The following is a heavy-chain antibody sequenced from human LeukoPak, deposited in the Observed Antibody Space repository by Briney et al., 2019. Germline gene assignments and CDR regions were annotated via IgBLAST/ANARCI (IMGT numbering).Heavy chain of an antibody. D-gene: IGHD4-17*01. CDR2: ISAYNGNT. J-gene: IGHJ4*02. V-gene: IGHV1-18*04. Sequence: ASVKVSCKASGYTFTSYGISWVRQAPGQGLEWMGWISAYNGNTNYAQKLRGRVTMTTDTSTSTAYMELRSLGSADTAVYYCARVAQRLRSPADYWGQGTLVTVSS. CDR1: GYTFTSYG. CDR3: ARVAQRLRSPADY.